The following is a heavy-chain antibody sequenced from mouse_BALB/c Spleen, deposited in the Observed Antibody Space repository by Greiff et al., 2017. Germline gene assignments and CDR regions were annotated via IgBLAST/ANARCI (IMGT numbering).Heavy chain of an antibody. J-gene: IGHJ4*01. CDR3: ARGVGLDY. CDR1: GYTFTSYW. Sequence: QVQLQQSGAELAKPGASVKMSCKASGYTFTSYWMHWVKQRPGQGLEWIGYINPSTGYTEYNQKFKDKATLTADKSSSTAYMQLSSLTSEDSAVYYCARGVGLDYWGQGTSVTVSS. D-gene: IGHD3-1*01. V-gene: IGHV1-7*01. CDR2: INPSTGYT.